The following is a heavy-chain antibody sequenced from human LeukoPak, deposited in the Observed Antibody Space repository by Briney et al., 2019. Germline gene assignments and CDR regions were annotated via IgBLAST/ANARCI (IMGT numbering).Heavy chain of an antibody. CDR3: ARRSGTYPIRFDS. D-gene: IGHD3-10*01. Sequence: ASVKVSCKASGYTFTSYDINWVRQATGQGPEWMGWMNPNSGNTGYAQKFQDRVTMTTDTSTSTAYMELRSLRSNDTAVYYCARRSGTYPIRFDSWGQGTLVTVSS. CDR2: MNPNSGNT. J-gene: IGHJ4*02. V-gene: IGHV1-8*02. CDR1: GYTFTSYD.